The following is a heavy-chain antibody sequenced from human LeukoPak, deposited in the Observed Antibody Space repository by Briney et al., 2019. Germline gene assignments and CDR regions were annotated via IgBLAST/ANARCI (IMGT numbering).Heavy chain of an antibody. CDR3: ARDLGQYYDTSDNWFDP. D-gene: IGHD3-22*01. J-gene: IGHJ5*02. CDR2: INSDGSST. CDR1: GFTFSSYW. Sequence: PGGSLRLSCAASGFTFSSYWMHWVRQAPGKGLVWVSRINSDGSSTSYADSVKGRSTISRDNAKNTLSLQMNSLRAEDTAVYYCARDLGQYYDTSDNWFDPWGQGTLVTVSS. V-gene: IGHV3-74*01.